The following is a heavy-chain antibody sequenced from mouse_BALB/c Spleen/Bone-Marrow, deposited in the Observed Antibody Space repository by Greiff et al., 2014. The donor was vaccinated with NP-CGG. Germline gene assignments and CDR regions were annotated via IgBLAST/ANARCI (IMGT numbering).Heavy chain of an antibody. CDR1: GYSITSDYA. CDR2: ISYSGST. CDR3: ARYDYDGVDY. V-gene: IGHV3-2*02. D-gene: IGHD2-4*01. Sequence: VQLQQSGPGLVKPSQSLSLTCTVTGYSITSDYAWNWIRQFPGNKLEWMGYISYSGSTSYNPSLKGRISITRDASKNQFFLQLNSVTTEDTATYYCARYDYDGVDYWGQGTTLIVSS. J-gene: IGHJ2*01.